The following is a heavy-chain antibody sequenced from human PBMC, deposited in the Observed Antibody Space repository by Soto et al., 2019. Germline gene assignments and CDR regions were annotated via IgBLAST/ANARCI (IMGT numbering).Heavy chain of an antibody. CDR3: ARHDFAATIFGVGYNWFDP. Sequence: SETLSLTCTVSGGSISSYYWSWIRQPPGKGLEWIGYIYYSGSTNYNPSLKSRVTISVDTSKNQFSLKLSSVTAADTAVYYCARHDFAATIFGVGYNWFDPWGQGTLVTVSS. J-gene: IGHJ5*02. V-gene: IGHV4-59*08. CDR1: GGSISSYY. CDR2: IYYSGST. D-gene: IGHD3-3*01.